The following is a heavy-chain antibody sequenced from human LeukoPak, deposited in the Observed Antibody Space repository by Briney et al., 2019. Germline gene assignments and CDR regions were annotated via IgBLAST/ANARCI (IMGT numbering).Heavy chain of an antibody. J-gene: IGHJ4*02. Sequence: QSGGSLRLSCAASGFTFSSYWMSWVRQAPGKGLEWVANIKQDGSEKYYVDSVKGRFTISRGNAKNSLYLQMNSLGAEDTAVYYCARDLRGEDYDYVWGSYRPRVNYANYWGQGTLVTVSS. D-gene: IGHD3-16*02. V-gene: IGHV3-7*01. CDR1: GFTFSSYW. CDR3: ARDLRGEDYDYVWGSYRPRVNYANY. CDR2: IKQDGSEK.